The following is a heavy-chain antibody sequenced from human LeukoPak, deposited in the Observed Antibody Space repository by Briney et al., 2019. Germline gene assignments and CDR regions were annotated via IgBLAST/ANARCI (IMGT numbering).Heavy chain of an antibody. CDR1: GGSVSTIDYY. CDR2: VYYSGST. D-gene: IGHD3-22*01. CDR3: ARGAPYWHYDSSGYYSKYYFDY. Sequence: SETLSLTCTVSGGSVSTIDYYWGWIRQPPGKGLEWIGSVYYSGSTYYNAPLKSRVTISVDTSKNQFSLKLSSVTAADTAVYYCARGAPYWHYDSSGYYSKYYFDYWGQGTLVTVSS. V-gene: IGHV4-39*07. J-gene: IGHJ4*02.